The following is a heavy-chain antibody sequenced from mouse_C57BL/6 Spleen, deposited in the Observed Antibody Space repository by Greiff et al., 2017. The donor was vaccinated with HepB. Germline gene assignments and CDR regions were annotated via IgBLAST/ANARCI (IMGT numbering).Heavy chain of an antibody. CDR2: IDPSDSYT. CDR3: ARATTVDYFDY. D-gene: IGHD1-1*01. V-gene: IGHV1-69*01. J-gene: IGHJ2*01. Sequence: VQLQQPGAELVMPGASVKLSCKASGYTFTSYWMHWVKQRPGQGLEWIGKIDPSDSYTNYNQKFKGNSTLTVDKSSSTAYMQLSSLTSEDSAVYYCARATTVDYFDYWGQGTTLTVSS. CDR1: GYTFTSYW.